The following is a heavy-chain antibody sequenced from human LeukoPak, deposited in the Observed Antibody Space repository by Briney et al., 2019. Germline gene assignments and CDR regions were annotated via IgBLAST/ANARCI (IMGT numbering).Heavy chain of an antibody. V-gene: IGHV1-69*06. CDR1: GGTFSSYA. D-gene: IGHD6-13*01. CDR2: IIPIFGTA. CDR3: ASAGPGYSSSWYLGQIDY. Sequence: SVKVSCKASGGTFSSYAISWVRQAPGQGLDWMGGIIPIFGTANYAQKFQGRVTITADKSTSTAYMELSSLRSEDTAVYYCASAGPGYSSSWYLGQIDYWGQGTLVTVSS. J-gene: IGHJ4*02.